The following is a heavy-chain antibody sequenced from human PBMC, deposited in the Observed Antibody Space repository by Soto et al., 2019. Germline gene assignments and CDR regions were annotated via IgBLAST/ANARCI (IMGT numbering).Heavy chain of an antibody. CDR3: AKSFSSWAGGAFDY. D-gene: IGHD6-13*01. J-gene: IGHJ4*02. CDR2: ISWNSGSI. Sequence: PGGSLRLSCAASGFTCDDYAMHWVRQAPGKGLEWVSGISWNSGSIGYADSVKGRFTISRDNAKNSLYLQMNSLRAEDTALYYCAKSFSSWAGGAFDYWGQGTLVTVSS. CDR1: GFTCDDYA. V-gene: IGHV3-9*01.